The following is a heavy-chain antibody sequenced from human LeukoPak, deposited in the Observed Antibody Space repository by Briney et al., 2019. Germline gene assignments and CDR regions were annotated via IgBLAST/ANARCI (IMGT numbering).Heavy chain of an antibody. CDR3: ARTLRDIVVVVAAYYYYYYMDV. D-gene: IGHD2-15*01. CDR1: GGSFSGYY. V-gene: IGHV4-34*01. CDR2: INHSGST. J-gene: IGHJ6*03. Sequence: SETLSLTCAVYGGSFSGYYWSWIRQPPGKGLEWIGEINHSGSTNYNPSLKRRVTISVDTSKNQFSLKLSSVTAADTAVYYCARTLRDIVVVVAAYYYYYYMDVWGKGTTVTVSS.